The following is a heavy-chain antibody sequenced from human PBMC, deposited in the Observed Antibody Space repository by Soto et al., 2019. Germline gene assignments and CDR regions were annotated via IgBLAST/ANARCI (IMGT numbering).Heavy chain of an antibody. V-gene: IGHV3-73*01. CDR2: IRSKANSYAT. CDR3: TCIGGNSGY. CDR1: GFTFSGSA. D-gene: IGHD2-21*02. Sequence: EVQLVESGGGLVQPGGSLKLSCAASGFTFSGSAMHWVRQASGKGLEWVGRIRSKANSYATAYAASVKGRFTISRDDSKNTAYLQMNSLKTEDTAVYYCTCIGGNSGYWGQGTLVTVSS. J-gene: IGHJ4*02.